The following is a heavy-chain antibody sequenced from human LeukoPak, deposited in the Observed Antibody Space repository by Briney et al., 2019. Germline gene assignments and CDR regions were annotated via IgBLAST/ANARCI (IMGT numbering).Heavy chain of an antibody. J-gene: IGHJ6*03. CDR1: GGSVRRGNYY. V-gene: IGHV4-61*02. CDR2: IYTSGTT. D-gene: IGHD6-6*01. Sequence: PSQTLSLTCNVSGGSVRRGNYYWTWIRQTAGSGLEWIGRIYTSGTTDYNPSLRTRVTISVDASRNQFSLNLSSVTAADTAVYYCARWSGSVTARNYYFYMDAWGEGTTVTVSS. CDR3: ARWSGSVTARNYYFYMDA.